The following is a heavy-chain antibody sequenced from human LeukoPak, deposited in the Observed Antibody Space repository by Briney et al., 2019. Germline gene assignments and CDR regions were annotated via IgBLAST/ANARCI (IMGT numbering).Heavy chain of an antibody. D-gene: IGHD3-22*01. CDR1: GGSFSGYY. V-gene: IGHV4-59*01. CDR3: AREGYYYDSSGYWFAFDI. J-gene: IGHJ3*02. Sequence: PSETLSLTCAVYGGSFSGYYWSWIRQPPGKGLEWIGYIYYSGSTNYNPSLKSRVTISVDMSKNQFSLKLSSVTAADTAVYYCAREGYYYDSSGYWFAFDIWGQGTVVTVSS. CDR2: IYYSGST.